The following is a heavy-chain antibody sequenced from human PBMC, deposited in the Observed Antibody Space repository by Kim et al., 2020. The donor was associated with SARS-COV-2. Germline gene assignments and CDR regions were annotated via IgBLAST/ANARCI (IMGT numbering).Heavy chain of an antibody. CDR3: ARARSFSDY. V-gene: IGHV3-21*01. Sequence: YIYYADSVKGRFTISRDKAKNALYLQMNSLKAEDTAVYYCARARSFSDYWGQGTLVTVSS. D-gene: IGHD3-10*01. J-gene: IGHJ4*02. CDR2: YI.